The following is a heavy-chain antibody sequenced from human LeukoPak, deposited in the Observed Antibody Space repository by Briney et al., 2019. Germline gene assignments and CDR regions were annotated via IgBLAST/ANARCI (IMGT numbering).Heavy chain of an antibody. V-gene: IGHV3-11*04. D-gene: IGHD3-22*01. Sequence: PGGSLRLSCAASGFTFSDYYMSWIRQAPGKGLEWVSYISSSGSTIYYADSVKGRFTISRDNAKNSLYLQMNSLRAEDTAVYYCASTNYYDSSGYWSLWGQGTLVTVSS. CDR3: ASTNYYDSSGYWSL. CDR2: ISSSGSTI. CDR1: GFTFSDYY. J-gene: IGHJ4*02.